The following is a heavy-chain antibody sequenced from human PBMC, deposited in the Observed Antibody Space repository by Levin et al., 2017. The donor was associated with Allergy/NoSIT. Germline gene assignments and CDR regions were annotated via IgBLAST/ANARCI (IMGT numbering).Heavy chain of an antibody. J-gene: IGHJ3*02. CDR3: AKSTHFVLITAGYAFDI. V-gene: IGHV3-23*01. D-gene: IGHD4/OR15-4a*01. CDR1: GFTFRNYA. Sequence: GGSLRLSCAASGFTFRNYAMSWVRQSPGKGLEWVSGISASGGSIFDADSVRGRFTISRDNSKKMLFLQMNNLRAEDTALYFCAKSTHFVLITAGYAFDIWGQGTRVTVSA. CDR2: ISASGGSI.